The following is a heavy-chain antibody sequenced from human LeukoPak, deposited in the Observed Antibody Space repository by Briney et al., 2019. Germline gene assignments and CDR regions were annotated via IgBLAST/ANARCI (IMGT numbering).Heavy chain of an antibody. D-gene: IGHD4-17*01. J-gene: IGHJ6*03. CDR3: ARAATVTEAYYYYYYMDV. V-gene: IGHV1-8*01. Sequence: ASVKVSCKASGYTFTSYAINWVRQATGQGLEWMGWMNPNSGNTGYAQKFQGRVTMTRNTSISTAYMELSSLRSEDTAVYYCARAATVTEAYYYYYYMDVWGKGTTVTVSS. CDR1: GYTFTSYA. CDR2: MNPNSGNT.